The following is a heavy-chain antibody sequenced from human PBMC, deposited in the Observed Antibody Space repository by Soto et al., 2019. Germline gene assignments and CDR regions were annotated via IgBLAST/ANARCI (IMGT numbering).Heavy chain of an antibody. V-gene: IGHV1-18*01. J-gene: IGHJ6*03. CDR1: GYTFTSYG. CDR3: ARVAQQLVPPYYSYYYMDV. Sequence: ASVKVSCKASGYTFTSYGISWVRQAPGQGLEWMGWISAYNGNTNYAQKLQGRVTMTTDTSTSTAYMELRSLRSDDTAVYYCARVAQQLVPPYYSYYYMDVWGKGTTVTVSS. D-gene: IGHD6-13*01. CDR2: ISAYNGNT.